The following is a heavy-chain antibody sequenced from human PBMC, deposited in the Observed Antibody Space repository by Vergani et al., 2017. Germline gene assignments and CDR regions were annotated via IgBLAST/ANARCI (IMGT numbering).Heavy chain of an antibody. V-gene: IGHV3-33*01. CDR3: ARDGTDFWSGYTRYYYYGMDV. D-gene: IGHD3-3*01. Sequence: QVQLVESGGGVVQPGRSLRLSCAASGFTFSSYGMHWVRQAPGKGLEWVAVIWYDGSNKYYADSVKGRFTISRDNSKNTLYLQMNSLRAEETAVYYCARDGTDFWSGYTRYYYYGMDVWGQGTTVTVSS. CDR2: IWYDGSNK. CDR1: GFTFSSYG. J-gene: IGHJ6*02.